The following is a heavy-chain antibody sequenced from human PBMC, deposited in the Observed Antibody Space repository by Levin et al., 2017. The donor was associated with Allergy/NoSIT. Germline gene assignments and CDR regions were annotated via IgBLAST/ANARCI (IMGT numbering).Heavy chain of an antibody. J-gene: IGHJ2*01. V-gene: IGHV5-51*01. CDR1: GYSFTTYW. D-gene: IGHD1-14*01. Sequence: GESLKISCKSSGYSFTTYWIGWVRQMPGKGLEWMGFIYPGDSNTRYSPSFQGQVTISADKSINTAYLQWSSLMASDTAMYYCARQTRTQTTTGPYLDSWGRGTLVTVSS. CDR3: ARQTRTQTTTGPYLDS. CDR2: IYPGDSNT.